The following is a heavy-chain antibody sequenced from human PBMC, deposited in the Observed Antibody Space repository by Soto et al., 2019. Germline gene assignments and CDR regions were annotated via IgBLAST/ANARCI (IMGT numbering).Heavy chain of an antibody. V-gene: IGHV3-33*01. D-gene: IGHD3-9*01. CDR2: IWYDGSNK. CDR1: GFTFSSYG. Sequence: QVQLVESGGGVVQPGRSLRLSCAASGFTFSSYGMHWVRQAPGKGLEWVAVIWYDGSNKYHADSVKGRFTISRDNSKNTLYLQMNSLRAEDTAVYYCARAEGLYYDILTGYQPSFDYWGQGTLVTVSS. J-gene: IGHJ4*02. CDR3: ARAEGLYYDILTGYQPSFDY.